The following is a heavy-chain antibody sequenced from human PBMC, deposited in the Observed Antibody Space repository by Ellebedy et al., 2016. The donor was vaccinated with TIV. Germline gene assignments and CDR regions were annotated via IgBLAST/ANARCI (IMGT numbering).Heavy chain of an antibody. V-gene: IGHV4-34*01. CDR3: AREGGPDGSGSYYNV. Sequence: MPSETLSLTCAVYGGSFSGYYWSWIRQPPGKGLEWIGEINHSGSTNYNPSLKSRVTISVDTSKNQFSLKLSSVTAADTAVYYCAREGGPDGSGSYYNVWGQGTLVTVSS. J-gene: IGHJ4*02. CDR2: INHSGST. CDR1: GGSFSGYY. D-gene: IGHD3-10*01.